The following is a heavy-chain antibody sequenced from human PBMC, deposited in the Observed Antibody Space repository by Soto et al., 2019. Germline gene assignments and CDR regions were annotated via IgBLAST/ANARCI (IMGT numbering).Heavy chain of an antibody. Sequence: QVTLKESGPVLVKPTETLTLRCTVSGLSITDSEMGVSWIRQPPGQPLEWLAHIDSSGEKSYRTFLKSRLAISKDTAKSQIVRTMTNMDPADTATYYCARRHLAVAVSPWFDPLGQGIPVTVSS. CDR2: IDSSGEK. V-gene: IGHV2-26*01. CDR1: GLSITDSEMG. D-gene: IGHD6-19*01. J-gene: IGHJ5*02. CDR3: ARRHLAVAVSPWFDP.